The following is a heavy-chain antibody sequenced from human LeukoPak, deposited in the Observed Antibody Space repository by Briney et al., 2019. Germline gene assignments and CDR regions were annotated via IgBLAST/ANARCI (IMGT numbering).Heavy chain of an antibody. CDR3: AKEGARPTGYYYYMDV. V-gene: IGHV3-53*01. J-gene: IGHJ6*03. CDR1: GFTVSRNY. Sequence: GGSLRLSCAASGFTVSRNYMSWVRQAPGKGLEWLSVLYSDGTTYYLDSVKGRFTISRDDSMNTLYLQMNSLRVEDTAVYYCAKEGARPTGYYYYMDVWGKGTTVTVSS. CDR2: LYSDGTT.